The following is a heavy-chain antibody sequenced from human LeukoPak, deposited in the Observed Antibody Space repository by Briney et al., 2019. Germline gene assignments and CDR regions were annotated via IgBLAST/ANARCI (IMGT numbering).Heavy chain of an antibody. Sequence: GESLKISCKGSGYSFTSYWIGWVRQVPGKGLEWMGIIYPGDSDTRYSPSFQGQVTISADKSISTAYLQWSSLKASDTAMYYCARVSGGYDFWSGSVRGYFDYWGQGTLVTVSS. CDR1: GYSFTSYW. CDR2: IYPGDSDT. D-gene: IGHD3-3*01. J-gene: IGHJ4*02. V-gene: IGHV5-51*01. CDR3: ARVSGGYDFWSGSVRGYFDY.